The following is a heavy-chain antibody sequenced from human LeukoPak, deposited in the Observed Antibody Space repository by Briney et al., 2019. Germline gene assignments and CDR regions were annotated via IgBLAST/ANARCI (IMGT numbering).Heavy chain of an antibody. J-gene: IGHJ4*02. Sequence: SETLSLTCTVSGGSISSYYWSWIRQPPGKGLEWIGYIYYSGGTNYNPSLKSRVTISVDTPKNQFSLKLSSVTAADTAVYYCARLRSWNYADYWGQGTLVTVSS. CDR1: GGSISSYY. V-gene: IGHV4-59*01. D-gene: IGHD1-7*01. CDR2: IYYSGGT. CDR3: ARLRSWNYADY.